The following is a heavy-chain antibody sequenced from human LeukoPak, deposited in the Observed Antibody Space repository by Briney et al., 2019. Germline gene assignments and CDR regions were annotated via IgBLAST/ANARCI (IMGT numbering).Heavy chain of an antibody. J-gene: IGHJ4*02. CDR3: ARGGAAGTLFDY. Sequence: SETLSLTCTVCGGSISSYYWSWIRQPPGKGLEWIGYIYYSGSTNYNPSLKSRVTISVDTSKNQFSLKLSSVTAADTAVYYCARGGAAGTLFDYWGQGTLVTVSS. V-gene: IGHV4-59*01. CDR1: GGSISSYY. D-gene: IGHD6-13*01. CDR2: IYYSGST.